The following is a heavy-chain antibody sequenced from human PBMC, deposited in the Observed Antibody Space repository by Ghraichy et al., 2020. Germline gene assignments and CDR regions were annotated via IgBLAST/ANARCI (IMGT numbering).Heavy chain of an antibody. CDR1: GGSFSGYY. D-gene: IGHD6-13*01. V-gene: IGHV4-34*01. J-gene: IGHJ6*02. CDR2: INHSGST. Sequence: SETLSLTCAVYGGSFSGYYWSWIRQPPGKGLEWIGEINHSGSTNYNPSLKSRVTISVDTSKNQFSLKLSSVTAADTAVYYCARGGRVGYSYSSRGYYYYGMDVWGQGTTVTVSS. CDR3: ARGGRVGYSYSSRGYYYYGMDV.